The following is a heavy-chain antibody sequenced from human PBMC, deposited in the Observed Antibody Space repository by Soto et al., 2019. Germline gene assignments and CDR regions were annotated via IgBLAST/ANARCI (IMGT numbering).Heavy chain of an antibody. CDR1: GGSISSSSYY. D-gene: IGHD3-3*01. Sequence: PSETLSLTCTVSGGSISSSSYYWGWIRQPPGKGLEWIGSIYYSGSTYYNPSLKSRVTISVDTSKNQFSLKLSSVTAADTAVYYCARQLDYDFWSGHASDGMDVWGQWTTVT. J-gene: IGHJ6*02. CDR3: ARQLDYDFWSGHASDGMDV. CDR2: IYYSGST. V-gene: IGHV4-39*01.